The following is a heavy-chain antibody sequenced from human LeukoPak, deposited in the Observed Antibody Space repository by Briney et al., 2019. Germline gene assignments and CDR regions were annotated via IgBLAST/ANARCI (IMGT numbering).Heavy chain of an antibody. CDR2: ISSSGSTI. CDR3: ARDGHYDILTGYFQD. V-gene: IGHV3-48*04. Sequence: PGGSLRLSCATSGFTFSSYSMNWVRQAPGKGLEWVSYISSSGSTIYYADSVKGRFTISRDNAKNSLYLQMNSLRAEDTAVYYCARDGHYDILTGYFQDWGQGTLVTVSS. J-gene: IGHJ1*01. D-gene: IGHD3-9*01. CDR1: GFTFSSYS.